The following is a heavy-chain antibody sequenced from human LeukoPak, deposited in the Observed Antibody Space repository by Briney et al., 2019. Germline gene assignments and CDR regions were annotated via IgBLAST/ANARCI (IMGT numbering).Heavy chain of an antibody. CDR2: INHSGST. D-gene: IGHD3-16*01. J-gene: IGHJ4*02. Sequence: SETLSLTCAVSGGSFSVYYWNWIRQPPGKGLEWIGEINHSGSTNYNPSLKSRVTMSIDTSKKEFSLKLNSVTAADTAVYYCARGSHTYSYGGERNSPFDYWGQGTLVTVSS. V-gene: IGHV4-34*01. CDR1: GGSFSVYY. CDR3: ARGSHTYSYGGERNSPFDY.